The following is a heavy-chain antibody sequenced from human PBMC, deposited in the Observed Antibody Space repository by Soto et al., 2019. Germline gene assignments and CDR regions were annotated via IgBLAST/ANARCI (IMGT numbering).Heavy chain of an antibody. CDR2: INPNSGGT. D-gene: IGHD7-27*01. CDR3: ASEGAHLGIQPDYYGMDV. CDR1: GYTFTGYY. V-gene: IGHV1-2*04. Sequence: ASVKVSCKASGYTFTGYYMHWVRQAPGQGLEWMGWINPNSGGTNYAQKFQGWVTMTRDTSISTAYMELSRLRSDDTAVYYCASEGAHLGIQPDYYGMDVWGQGTTVTVSS. J-gene: IGHJ6*02.